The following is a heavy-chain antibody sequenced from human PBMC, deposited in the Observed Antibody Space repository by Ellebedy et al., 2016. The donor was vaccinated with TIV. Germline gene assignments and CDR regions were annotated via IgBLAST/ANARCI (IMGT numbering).Heavy chain of an antibody. V-gene: IGHV1-3*01. CDR2: INAGNGNT. Sequence: AASVKVSCKASGYTFISYTMHWVRQAPGQRLEWMGWINAGNGNTKYSQKFQGRVTITRDTSASTAYMELSSLRSEDTAVYYCARNIAKTTTLDYWGQGTLVTVSS. CDR3: ARNIAKTTTLDY. CDR1: GYTFISYT. J-gene: IGHJ4*02. D-gene: IGHD1-26*01.